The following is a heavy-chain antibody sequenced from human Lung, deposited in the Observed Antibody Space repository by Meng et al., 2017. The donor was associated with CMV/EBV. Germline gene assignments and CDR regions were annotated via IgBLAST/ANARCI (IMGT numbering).Heavy chain of an antibody. CDR2: IRNKGYGGTT. V-gene: IGHV3-49*04. CDR1: RFMFSSYA. CDR3: ARGEFKSSSSLYY. D-gene: IGHD6-6*01. J-gene: IGHJ4*02. Sequence: GESLKISCAASRFMFSSYAMHWVRQAPGKGLEWIGFIRNKGYGGTTEYAASVKGRFIISRDDSRSIAYLQMNSLKTEDTAVYYCARGEFKSSSSLYYWGQGTLVTVPS.